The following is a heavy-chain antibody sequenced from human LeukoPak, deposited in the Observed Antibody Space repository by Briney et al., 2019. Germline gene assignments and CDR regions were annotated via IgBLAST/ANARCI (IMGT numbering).Heavy chain of an antibody. V-gene: IGHV3-30*03. J-gene: IGHJ4*02. CDR3: ARDGSDNY. Sequence: PGRSLRLSCAASGFTFSSYGMHWVRQAPGKGLEWVAVISYDGSNKYYADSVKGRFTISRDNSKNTLYLQMNSLRAEDTAVYYCARDGSDNYWGQGTLVTVSS. CDR2: ISYDGSNK. CDR1: GFTFSSYG.